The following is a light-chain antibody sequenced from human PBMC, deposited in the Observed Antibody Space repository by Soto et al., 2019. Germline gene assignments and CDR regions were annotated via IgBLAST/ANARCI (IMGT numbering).Light chain of an antibody. CDR3: SSYAGSSDLIL. CDR2: GVT. CDR1: SSDVGGYNY. V-gene: IGLV2-8*01. J-gene: IGLJ2*01. Sequence: QSVLTQPPSASGSPGQSVTISCTGTSSDVGGYNYVSWYQQHPGKAPKLLISGVTKRPSGVPDRFSGFKSGNTASLTVSGLQAEDEAYYYCSSYAGSSDLILFGGGTKLTVL.